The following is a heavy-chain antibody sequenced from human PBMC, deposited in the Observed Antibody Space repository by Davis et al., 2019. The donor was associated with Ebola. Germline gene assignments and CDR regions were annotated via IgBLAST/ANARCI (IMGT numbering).Heavy chain of an antibody. CDR1: GGSISSSSYY. V-gene: IGHV4-39*01. J-gene: IGHJ5*02. D-gene: IGHD3-22*01. CDR3: ARHYYDSSGYYNNWFDP. Sequence: SETLSLTCTVSGGSISSSSYYWGWIRQPPGKGLEWIGEINHSGSTYYNPSLKSRVTISVDTSKNQFSLKLSSVTAADTAVYYCARHYYDSSGYYNNWFDPWGQGTLVTVSS. CDR2: INHSGST.